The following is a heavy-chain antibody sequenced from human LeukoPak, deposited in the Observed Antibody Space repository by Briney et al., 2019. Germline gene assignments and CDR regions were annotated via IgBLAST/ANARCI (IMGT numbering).Heavy chain of an antibody. CDR1: GFTVSSYG. J-gene: IGHJ4*02. D-gene: IGHD4-17*01. V-gene: IGHV3-21*01. Sequence: GGSLRLSCAASGFTVSSYGMNWGCQTPGKGLEWVSSISGTSAYIYYADSVRGRFTISRDNAKNSLYLQMTTLRAEDTAVYYCARKFPGAVTNGPDYWGQGTLVTVSS. CDR3: ARKFPGAVTNGPDY. CDR2: ISGTSAYI.